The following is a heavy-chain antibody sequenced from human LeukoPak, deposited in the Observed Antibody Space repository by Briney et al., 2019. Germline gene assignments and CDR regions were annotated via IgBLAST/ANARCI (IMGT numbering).Heavy chain of an antibody. CDR1: GFTFSSYA. J-gene: IGHJ4*02. D-gene: IGHD3-10*01. CDR2: ICGSGGST. CDR3: AKVAQLLWFGELLSAYFDY. Sequence: GGSLRLSCAASGFTFSSYAMSWVRQAPGKGLEWVSAICGSGGSTYYAASVKGRLTISRDNSKNTLYLQMNSLRAEDTAVYYCAKVAQLLWFGELLSAYFDYWGQGTLVTVSS. V-gene: IGHV3-23*01.